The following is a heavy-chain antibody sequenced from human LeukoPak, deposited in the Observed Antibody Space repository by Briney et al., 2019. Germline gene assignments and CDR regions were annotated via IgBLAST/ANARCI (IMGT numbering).Heavy chain of an antibody. CDR1: GFTFSSYG. CDR2: IRYDGSNK. V-gene: IGHV3-30*02. Sequence: GGSLRLSCAASGFTFSSYGMHWVRQAPGKGLEWVAFIRYDGSNKYYADSVKGRFTISRDNSKNTLYLQMNSLRAEDTAVYYCAKESFPYGSGSYYHFDYWGQGTLVTVSS. CDR3: AKESFPYGSGSYYHFDY. J-gene: IGHJ4*02. D-gene: IGHD3-10*01.